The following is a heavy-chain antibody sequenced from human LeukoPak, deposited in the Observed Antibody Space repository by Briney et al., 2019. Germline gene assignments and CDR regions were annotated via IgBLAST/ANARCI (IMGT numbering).Heavy chain of an antibody. D-gene: IGHD1-26*01. CDR2: IWYDGSNK. CDR1: GFTFSSYG. J-gene: IGHJ4*02. V-gene: IGHV3-33*01. Sequence: GGSLRLSCAASGFTFSSYGMHWVRQAPGKGLEWAAVIWYDGSNKYYADSVKGRFTISRDNSKNTLYLQMNSLRAEDTAVYYCARDRRGVGASLLDYWGQGTLVTVSS. CDR3: ARDRRGVGASLLDY.